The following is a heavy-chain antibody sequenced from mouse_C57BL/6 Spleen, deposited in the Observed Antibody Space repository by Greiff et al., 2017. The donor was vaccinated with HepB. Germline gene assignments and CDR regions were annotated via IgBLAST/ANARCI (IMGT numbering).Heavy chain of an antibody. V-gene: IGHV1-47*01. CDR1: GYTFTTYP. Sequence: VQLQQSGAELVKPGASVKMSCKASGYTFTTYPIEWMKQNHGKSLEWIGNFHPYNDDTKYNEKFKGKATLTVDKSSSTVYLELSRLTSDDSAVYYCARRDYVSYAMDYWGQGTSVTVSS. CDR2: FHPYNDDT. J-gene: IGHJ4*01. D-gene: IGHD2-4*01. CDR3: ARRDYVSYAMDY.